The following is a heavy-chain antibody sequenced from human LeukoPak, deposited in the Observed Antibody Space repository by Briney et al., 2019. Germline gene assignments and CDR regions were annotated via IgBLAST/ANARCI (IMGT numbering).Heavy chain of an antibody. J-gene: IGHJ4*02. CDR3: ARIEKPIAAAGKGGGLFDY. CDR2: IYYSGST. Sequence: SETLSLTCAVYGGSFSGYYWGWIRQPPGKGLEWIGSIYYSGSTYYNPSLKSRVTISVDTSKNQFSLKLSSVTAADTAVYYCARIEKPIAAAGKGGGLFDYWGQGTLVTVSS. CDR1: GGSFSGYY. D-gene: IGHD6-13*01. V-gene: IGHV4-39*01.